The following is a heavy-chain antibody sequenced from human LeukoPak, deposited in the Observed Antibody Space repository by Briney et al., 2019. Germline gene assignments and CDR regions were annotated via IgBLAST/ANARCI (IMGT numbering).Heavy chain of an antibody. D-gene: IGHD6-19*01. Sequence: SETLSLTCTVSGGSISSSSYYWGWIRQPPGEGLEWIGSIYYSGSTYYNPSLKSRVTISVDTSKNQFSLKLSSVTAADTAVYYCASQGYSSGFDYWGQGTLVTVSS. CDR3: ASQGYSSGFDY. CDR1: GGSISSSSYY. CDR2: IYYSGST. V-gene: IGHV4-39*01. J-gene: IGHJ4*02.